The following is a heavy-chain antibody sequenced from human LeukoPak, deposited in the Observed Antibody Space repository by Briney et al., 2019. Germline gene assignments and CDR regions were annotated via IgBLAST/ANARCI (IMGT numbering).Heavy chain of an antibody. CDR2: IYYSGST. J-gene: IGHJ3*02. V-gene: IGHV4-59*12. D-gene: IGHD5-12*01. Sequence: SETLSLTCTVSGGSISSYYWSWIRQPPGKGLEWIGYIYYSGSTNYNPSLKSRVTISLDTSRNQFSLKLNSVTAADTAVYYCAKSNGYSLVDIWGQGTMVTVSS. CDR1: GGSISSYY. CDR3: AKSNGYSLVDI.